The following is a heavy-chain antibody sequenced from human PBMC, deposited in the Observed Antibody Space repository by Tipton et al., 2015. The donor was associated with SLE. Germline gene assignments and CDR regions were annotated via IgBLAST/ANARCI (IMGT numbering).Heavy chain of an antibody. D-gene: IGHD2-2*01. CDR1: GGTFTNYA. Sequence: QLVQSGAEVKKPGSSVRVSCKTSGGTFTNYAFNWVRQAPGQGLEWVGKLVPLFGTTHYAPNFQGRVTFTADKSTKTAYMEVSSLTSADSAVYYCSAASSPRDYYMDVWGKGTAVSVSS. CDR2: LVPLFGTT. J-gene: IGHJ6*03. V-gene: IGHV1-69*06. CDR3: SAASSPRDYYMDV.